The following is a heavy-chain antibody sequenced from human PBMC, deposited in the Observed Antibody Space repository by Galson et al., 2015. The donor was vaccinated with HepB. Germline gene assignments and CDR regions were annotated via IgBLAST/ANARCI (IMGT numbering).Heavy chain of an antibody. J-gene: IGHJ6*02. D-gene: IGHD2-15*01. CDR2: IIPILGIA. V-gene: IGHV1-69*04. CDR1: GGTFSSYA. CDR3: ARDIVVVVAAARDYYYYGMDV. Sequence: SVKVSCKASGGTFSSYAISWVRQAPGQGLEWMGRIIPILGIANYAQKFQGRVTITADKSTSTAYMELSSLRSEDTAVYYCARDIVVVVAAARDYYYYGMDVWGQGTTVTVSS.